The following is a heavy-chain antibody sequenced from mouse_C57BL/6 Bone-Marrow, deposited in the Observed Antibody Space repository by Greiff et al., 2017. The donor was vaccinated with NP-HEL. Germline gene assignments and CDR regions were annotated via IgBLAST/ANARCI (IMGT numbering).Heavy chain of an antibody. V-gene: IGHV1-81*01. CDR2: IYPRSGNT. J-gene: IGHJ3*01. Sequence: QVHVKQSGAELARPGASVKLSCKASGYTFTSYGISWVKQRTGQGLEWIGEIYPRSGNTYYNEKFKGKATLTADKSSSTAYMELRSLTSEDSAVYFCPLYSNYFAWFAYWGQGTLVTVSA. CDR3: PLYSNYFAWFAY. D-gene: IGHD2-5*01. CDR1: GYTFTSYG.